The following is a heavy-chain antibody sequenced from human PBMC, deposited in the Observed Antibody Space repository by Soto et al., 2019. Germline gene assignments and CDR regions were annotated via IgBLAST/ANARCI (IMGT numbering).Heavy chain of an antibody. CDR2: IYWDGDK. CDR3: VQSRCCGACLQHYSSHSYYGLEV. V-gene: IGHV2-5*02. CDR1: GLSLSTTGVG. D-gene: IGHD2-21*01. J-gene: IGHJ6*02. Sequence: QITLKESGPTLVKPTQTLTLTCTFSGLSLSTTGVGVGWIRQPPGKAPVRLALIYWDGDKHYSPPLQSRITITKDTSKNQVVFTMTNMNPVDPAAYYCVQSRCCGACLQHYSSHSYYGLEVWGQGTTVTVSS.